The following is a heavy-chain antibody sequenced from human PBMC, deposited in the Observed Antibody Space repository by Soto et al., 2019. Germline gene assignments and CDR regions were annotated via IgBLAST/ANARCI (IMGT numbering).Heavy chain of an antibody. CDR1: GFTFGDYA. CDR2: IRSKASGGTS. CDR3: TRDQPITP. D-gene: IGHD3-10*01. J-gene: IGHJ3*01. Sequence: GWSLKLSCTAAGFTFGDYAMSWVRQAPGKGLEWVGYIRSKASGGTSEYAASVKGRFTFSRDDSKSTAYLQMNSLKIEDTAIYYCTRDQPITPWGQGTMVTVSS. V-gene: IGHV3-49*04.